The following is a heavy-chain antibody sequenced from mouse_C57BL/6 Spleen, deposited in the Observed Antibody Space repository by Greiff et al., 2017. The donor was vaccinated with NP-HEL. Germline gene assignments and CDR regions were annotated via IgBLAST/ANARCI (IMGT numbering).Heavy chain of an antibody. J-gene: IGHJ2*01. V-gene: IGHV1-72*01. Sequence: QVQLQQPGAELVKPGASVKLSCKASGYTFTSYWMHWVKQRPGRGLEWIGRIDPNSGGTKYNEKFKSKATLTVDKPSSTAYMQLSSLTSEDSAVYYCARERFITTVAPYFDYWGQGTTLTVSS. CDR1: GYTFTSYW. CDR2: IDPNSGGT. CDR3: ARERFITTVAPYFDY. D-gene: IGHD1-1*01.